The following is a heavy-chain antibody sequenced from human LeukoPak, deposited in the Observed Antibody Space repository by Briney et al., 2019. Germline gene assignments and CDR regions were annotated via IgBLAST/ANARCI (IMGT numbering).Heavy chain of an antibody. V-gene: IGHV3-21*01. CDR3: AREADYGDYLFDY. Sequence: GRSLRLSCAASGFTFSSDSMSWGRQAPGEGLGWGSSISSRSSDIYYADSVKGRFTISRDNAKNSLYLQMNSLRAEDTAVYYCAREADYGDYLFDYWGQGTLVTVSS. CDR2: ISSRSSDI. D-gene: IGHD4-17*01. J-gene: IGHJ4*02. CDR1: GFTFSSDS.